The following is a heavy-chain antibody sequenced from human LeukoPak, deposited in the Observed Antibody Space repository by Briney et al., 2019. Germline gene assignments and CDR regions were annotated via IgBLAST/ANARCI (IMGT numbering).Heavy chain of an antibody. D-gene: IGHD1-26*01. CDR1: GFTFSSYE. Sequence: GGSLRLSCAASGFTFSSYEMNWVRQAPGKGLEWVSYISSSGSTIYYADSVKGRFTISRDNAKNSLYLQMNSLRAEDTAVYYCARMLGILDYWRHGTLVTVSS. V-gene: IGHV3-48*03. CDR2: ISSSGSTI. CDR3: ARMLGILDY. J-gene: IGHJ4*01.